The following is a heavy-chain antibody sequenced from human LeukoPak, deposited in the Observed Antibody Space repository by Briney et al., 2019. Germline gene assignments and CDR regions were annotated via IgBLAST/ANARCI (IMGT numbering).Heavy chain of an antibody. V-gene: IGHV4-59*12. J-gene: IGHJ6*02. CDR3: ARDAGHQLSRRNYYAMDV. Sequence: PSETLSLTCTVFGGSIRTYYWSWIRQPPGKGLEWIGYISYSGRTNYNPSLKSRVTISMDTSKNQFSLKLSSVTAADTAVYYCARDAGHQLSRRNYYAMDVWGQGTTVTVSS. CDR2: ISYSGRT. CDR1: GGSIRTYY. D-gene: IGHD1-1*01.